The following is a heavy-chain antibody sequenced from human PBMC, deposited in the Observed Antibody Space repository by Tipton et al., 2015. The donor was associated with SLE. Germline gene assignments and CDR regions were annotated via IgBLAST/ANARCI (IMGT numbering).Heavy chain of an antibody. CDR2: IKEDGSEK. V-gene: IGHV3-7*01. Sequence: GLKWVANIKEDGSEKYYVDSVKGRFTISRDNAKNSLYLQMNSLRAEDTAVYYCARGIAVWGQGTLVTISS. J-gene: IGHJ4*02. D-gene: IGHD6-19*01. CDR3: ARGIAV.